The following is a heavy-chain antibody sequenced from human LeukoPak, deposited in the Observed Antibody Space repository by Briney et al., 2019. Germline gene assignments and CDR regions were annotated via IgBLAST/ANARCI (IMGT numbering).Heavy chain of an antibody. D-gene: IGHD5-12*01. CDR3: ARSRRGYSGYDG. CDR1: GGCFSGYY. J-gene: IGHJ4*02. Sequence: PSETLSLTCAVYGGCFSGYYWSWIRQPPGKGLEWIGEINHSGSTNYNPSLKSRVTISVDTSKNQFSLKLSSVTAADTAVYYCARSRRGYSGYDGWGQGTLVTVSS. V-gene: IGHV4-34*01. CDR2: INHSGST.